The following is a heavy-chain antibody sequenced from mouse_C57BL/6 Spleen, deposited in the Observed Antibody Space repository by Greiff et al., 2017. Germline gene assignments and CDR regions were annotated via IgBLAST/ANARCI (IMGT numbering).Heavy chain of an antibody. Sequence: EVQGVESGGGLVKPGGSLKLSCAASGFTFSSYAMSWVRQTPEQRLEWVATISDGGSYTYYPDKVKGRVTFSRDKAKNNLYLQMSLLTSEDTAVYYCARGHDGYYVGFAYWGQGTLVTVSA. CDR3: ARGHDGYYVGFAY. CDR1: GFTFSSYA. CDR2: ISDGGSYT. D-gene: IGHD2-3*01. J-gene: IGHJ3*01. V-gene: IGHV5-4*01.